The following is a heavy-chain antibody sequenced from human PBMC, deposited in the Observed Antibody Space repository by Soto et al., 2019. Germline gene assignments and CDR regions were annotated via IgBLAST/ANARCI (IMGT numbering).Heavy chain of an antibody. D-gene: IGHD1-26*01. Sequence: EVQLVESGGGVVQPGGSLRLSCVASDFNFGYYWVHWVRQVPGKGLVWVSRIHSDGSSTTYADSVKGRFTISRDNAKNMLYLQMASLRVEDTAVYYCARGDVGAFDLWGQGTMVTVSS. CDR1: DFNFGYYW. CDR3: ARGDVGAFDL. J-gene: IGHJ3*01. V-gene: IGHV3-74*03. CDR2: IHSDGSST.